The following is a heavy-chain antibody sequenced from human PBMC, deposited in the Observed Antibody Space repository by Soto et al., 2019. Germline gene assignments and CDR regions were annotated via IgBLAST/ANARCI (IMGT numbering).Heavy chain of an antibody. CDR1: GFTFSSYA. J-gene: IGHJ6*03. Sequence: PGGSLRLSCAASGFTFSSYAMSWVRQAPGKGLEWVSAISGSGGSTYYADSVKGPFTISRDNSKNTLYLQMNRQRAENTAEYYCAKVGSIELYCSGGSCHPYYYYYYMDVWGKGTTVTVSS. CDR3: AKVGSIELYCSGGSCHPYYYYYYMDV. CDR2: ISGSGGST. D-gene: IGHD2-15*01. V-gene: IGHV3-23*01.